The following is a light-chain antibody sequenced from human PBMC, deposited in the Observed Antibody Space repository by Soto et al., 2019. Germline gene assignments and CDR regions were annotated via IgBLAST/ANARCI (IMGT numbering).Light chain of an antibody. CDR3: QQRTDWPPLS. Sequence: EIVLTQSPVTLSLSPGDTATLSCRASQNINNYLAWYQQKSGQAPRLLIFDASNRATGIPPRFSGRGSGTDFTLTISSLEPEYFAVYYCQQRTDWPPLSFGGGTKVVVK. V-gene: IGKV3-11*01. CDR2: DAS. J-gene: IGKJ4*01. CDR1: QNINNY.